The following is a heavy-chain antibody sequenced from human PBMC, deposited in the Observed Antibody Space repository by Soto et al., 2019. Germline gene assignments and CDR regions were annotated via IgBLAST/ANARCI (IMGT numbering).Heavy chain of an antibody. CDR2: IYSGGGT. CDR3: AGAADGSGSGVA. J-gene: IGHJ5*02. Sequence: EVQLVESGGGLVQPGGSLRLSCAASGFTVSSNYMSWVRQAPGKGLEWVSVIYSGGGTYYADSVKGRFTISRHNSKSTLYFQMNSLRPKAAAVYYCAGAADGSGSGVAWGQGPLFTVSS. V-gene: IGHV3-53*04. CDR1: GFTVSSNY. D-gene: IGHD3-10*01.